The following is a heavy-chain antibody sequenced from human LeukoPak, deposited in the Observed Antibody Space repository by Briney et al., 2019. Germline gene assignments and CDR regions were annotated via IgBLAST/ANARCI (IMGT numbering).Heavy chain of an antibody. CDR2: ISGSGGST. CDR3: AKTSFISSCLDY. Sequence: GGSLRLSCAASGFTFSSYAMSWVRQAPGKGLEWVSAISGSGGSTYYADSVKGRFTISRDNSKNTLYLQMNRLRAEDTAVYYCAKTSFISSCLDYWGQGTLVTVSS. J-gene: IGHJ4*02. CDR1: GFTFSSYA. D-gene: IGHD6-13*01. V-gene: IGHV3-23*01.